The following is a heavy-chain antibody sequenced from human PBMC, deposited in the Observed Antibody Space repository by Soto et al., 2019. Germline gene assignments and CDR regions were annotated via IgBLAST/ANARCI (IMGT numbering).Heavy chain of an antibody. CDR1: GYTFTSYA. J-gene: IGHJ4*02. CDR2: INAGNGNT. D-gene: IGHD6-13*01. CDR3: ARVSSSWYQGGFDY. Sequence: ASVKVSCKASGYTFTSYAMHWVRQAPGQRLEWMGWINAGNGNTKYSQKFQGRVTITRDTSASTAYMELSSLRSEDTAVYYCARVSSSWYQGGFDYWGQGTLVTVSS. V-gene: IGHV1-3*01.